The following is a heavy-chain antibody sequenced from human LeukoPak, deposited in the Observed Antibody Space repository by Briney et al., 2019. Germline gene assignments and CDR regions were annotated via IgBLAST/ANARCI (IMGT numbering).Heavy chain of an antibody. V-gene: IGHV5-51*01. CDR1: GYRFMKSW. D-gene: IGHD3-10*01. CDR3: ARPNYGSADY. CDR2: IYPDDSRI. Sequence: GESLKISCKGSGYRFMKSWIGWVRQMPGKGLEWMGIIYPDDSRIKYSPSFQGQVTMSVDKSINTAYLQWNTLKASDTAIYYCARPNYGSADYWGQGTLLTVSS. J-gene: IGHJ4*02.